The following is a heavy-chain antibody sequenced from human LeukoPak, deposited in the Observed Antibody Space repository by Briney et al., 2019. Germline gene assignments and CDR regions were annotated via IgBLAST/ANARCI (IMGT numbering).Heavy chain of an antibody. CDR2: IYYSGST. D-gene: IGHD3-3*01. CDR1: GGSISSGSYY. J-gene: IGHJ6*03. CDR3: ARDSWSGYYIPAYYMDV. Sequence: PSETLSLTCTVSGGSISSGSYYWSWIRQPPGKGLEWIGYIYYSGSTNYNPSLKSRVTISVDTSKNQFSLKLSSVTAADTAVYYCARDSWSGYYIPAYYMDVWGKGTTVTVSS. V-gene: IGHV4-61*01.